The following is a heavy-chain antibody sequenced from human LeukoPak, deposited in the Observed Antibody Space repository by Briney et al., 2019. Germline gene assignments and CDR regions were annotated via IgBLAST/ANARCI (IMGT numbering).Heavy chain of an antibody. D-gene: IGHD1-26*01. CDR2: IYYSGST. J-gene: IGHJ4*02. CDR1: GGSISSGGYY. CDR3: AGRGSSPRYYFDY. Sequence: SETLSLTCTVSGGSISSGGYYWSWIRQHPGKGLEWIGYIYYSGSTYYNPSLKGRVTISVDTSKNQFSLKLSSVTAADTAVYYCAGRGSSPRYYFDYWGQGTLVTVSS. V-gene: IGHV4-31*03.